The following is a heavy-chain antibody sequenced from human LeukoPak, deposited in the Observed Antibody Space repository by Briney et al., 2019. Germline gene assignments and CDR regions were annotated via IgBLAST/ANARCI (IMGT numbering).Heavy chain of an antibody. CDR1: GGSIRTYY. CDR2: IYTGRSA. Sequence: PSETLSLTCTVSGGSIRTYYWSWLRQPAGEGLEWIGHIYTGRSANSNPSLKSRGTMSVDQSKNQISLKLRSVTGADTAVYYCARAAGSTSWFDYWGQGALVIVSS. V-gene: IGHV4-4*07. CDR3: ARAAGSTSWFDY. J-gene: IGHJ4*02. D-gene: IGHD2-2*01.